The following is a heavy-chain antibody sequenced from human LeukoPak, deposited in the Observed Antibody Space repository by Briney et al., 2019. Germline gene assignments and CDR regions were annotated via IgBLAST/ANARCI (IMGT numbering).Heavy chain of an antibody. CDR1: GFTFSSHA. CDR2: ISGSGGST. CDR3: AKCAWELLHPCY. V-gene: IGHV3-23*01. Sequence: GGSLRPSCAASGFTFSSHAMSWVRQAPGKGLEWVSAISGSGGSTYYADSVKGRFTISRDNSKNTLYLQMNSLRAEDTAVYYCAKCAWELLHPCYWGQGTLVTVSS. D-gene: IGHD1-26*01. J-gene: IGHJ4*02.